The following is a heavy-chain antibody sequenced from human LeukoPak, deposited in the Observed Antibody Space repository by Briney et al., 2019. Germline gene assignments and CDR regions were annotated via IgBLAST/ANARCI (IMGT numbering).Heavy chain of an antibody. CDR3: ASDGIEGDYYYMDV. Sequence: EASVTISCKASGYSFTTYYLHWVRQAPGQGLEWMGINNPGGGTVVHGQKFQGRGSMTRDLSTSTVYMELSSLTSEDTAVYYCASDGIEGDYYYMDVWGRGTTVTVSS. J-gene: IGHJ6*03. CDR1: GYSFTTYY. CDR2: NNPGGGTV. V-gene: IGHV1-46*01. D-gene: IGHD1-14*01.